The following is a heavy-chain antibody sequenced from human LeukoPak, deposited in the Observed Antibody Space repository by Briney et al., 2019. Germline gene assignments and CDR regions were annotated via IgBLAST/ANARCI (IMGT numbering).Heavy chain of an antibody. D-gene: IGHD7-27*01. CDR3: ARFLTGTNWFDP. Sequence: SQTLSLTCTVSGGSISSGSHYWTWIRQPAGKGLEYIGRVYSSGSTDSNPSLRSRLTMSVDTSKNQLSLKLTSVTAADTAVYYCARFLTGTNWFDPWGQGTLSPSPQ. V-gene: IGHV4-61*02. CDR2: VYSSGST. J-gene: IGHJ5*02. CDR1: GGSISSGSHY.